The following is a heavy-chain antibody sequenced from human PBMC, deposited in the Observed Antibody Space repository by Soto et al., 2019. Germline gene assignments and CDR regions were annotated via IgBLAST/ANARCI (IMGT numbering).Heavy chain of an antibody. V-gene: IGHV3-66*01. D-gene: IGHD5-18*01. CDR2: INSGGNT. CDR1: GFGVSNNY. J-gene: IGHJ6*02. CDR3: ARGGDSYGDGEYYYYCMDV. Sequence: EVQLVESGGGLVQPGGSLRLSCAASGFGVSNNYMSWVRQAPGTGLEWVSAINSGGNTYYADSVKGRFTISRDNSKNTVYLQMNSVGAEDTAVDYCARGGDSYGDGEYYYYCMDVWGQGTTVTASS.